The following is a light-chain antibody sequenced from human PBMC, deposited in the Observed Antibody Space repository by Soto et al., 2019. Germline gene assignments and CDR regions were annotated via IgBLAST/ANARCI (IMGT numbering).Light chain of an antibody. CDR2: SDN. V-gene: IGLV1-44*01. J-gene: IGLJ2*01. Sequence: HSVLTQPPSASGTPGQRVTISCSGSNSNIGSNAANWYQHVPGTAPKLLIHSDNQRPLGVPDRFSGSKSGTSASLAISGLQSEDAADYYCAAWDDSLNGLVFGGGTKLTVL. CDR3: AAWDDSLNGLV. CDR1: NSNIGSNA.